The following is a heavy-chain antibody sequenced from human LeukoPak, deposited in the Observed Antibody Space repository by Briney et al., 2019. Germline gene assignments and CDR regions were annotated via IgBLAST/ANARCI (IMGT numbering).Heavy chain of an antibody. CDR1: RFTFSGNW. CDR2: IKQDGSER. CDR3: ARSYSSGWYRGLIDY. J-gene: IGHJ4*02. D-gene: IGHD6-19*01. V-gene: IGHV3-7*01. Sequence: GGSLRLSCAASRFTFSGNWMTWVRQAPGKGLEWVAIIKQDGSERHYVDSVKGRFTISRDNAKNSMHLQMNSLRAEDTAVYYCARSYSSGWYRGLIDYWGQGTLVTVSS.